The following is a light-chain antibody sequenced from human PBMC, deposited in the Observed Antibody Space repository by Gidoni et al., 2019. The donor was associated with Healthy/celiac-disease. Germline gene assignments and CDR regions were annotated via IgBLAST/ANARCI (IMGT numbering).Light chain of an antibody. CDR2: LGS. Sequence: DIVMTQSPLSLPVTPGEPASISCRSSQILLHRNGYNYLDWYLQKPGQSPQLLISLGSNRASGVPDRFSCSGLGTDFTLKISRVEAEDVGVYYCMQALQTPITFGQGTRLEIK. J-gene: IGKJ5*01. V-gene: IGKV2-28*01. CDR1: QILLHRNGYNY. CDR3: MQALQTPIT.